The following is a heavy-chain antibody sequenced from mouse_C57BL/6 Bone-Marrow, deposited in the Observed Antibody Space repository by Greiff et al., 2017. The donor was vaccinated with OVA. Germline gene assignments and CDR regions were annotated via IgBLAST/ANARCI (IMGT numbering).Heavy chain of an antibody. CDR2: IRSKSSNYAT. D-gene: IGHD3-2*02. CDR1: GFTFNTYA. CDR3: VTSPSTAQDPYAMDY. Sequence: EVQLVESGGGLVQPKGSLKLSCAASGFTFNTYAMHWVRQAPGKGLEWVARIRSKSSNYATYYADSVKDRFTISRDDSQSMLYLQMNNLKTEDTAMYYCVTSPSTAQDPYAMDYWGQGTSVTVSS. J-gene: IGHJ4*01. V-gene: IGHV10-3*01.